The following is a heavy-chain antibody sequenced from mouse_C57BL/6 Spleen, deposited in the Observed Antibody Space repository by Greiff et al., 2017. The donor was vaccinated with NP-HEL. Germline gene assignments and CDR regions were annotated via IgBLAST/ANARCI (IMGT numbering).Heavy chain of an antibody. D-gene: IGHD4-1*01. CDR1: GYTFTSYW. Sequence: QVQLQQPGAELVKPGASVKLSCKASGYTFTSYWMQWVKQRPGQGLEWIGEIDPSDSYTNYNQKFKGKATLTVDTSSSTAYMQLSSLTSEDSAVYYCARGTGPYAMDYWGQGTSVTVSS. V-gene: IGHV1-50*01. CDR2: IDPSDSYT. J-gene: IGHJ4*01. CDR3: ARGTGPYAMDY.